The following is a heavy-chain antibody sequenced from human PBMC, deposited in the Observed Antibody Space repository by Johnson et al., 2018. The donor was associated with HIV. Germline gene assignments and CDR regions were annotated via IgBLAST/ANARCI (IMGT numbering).Heavy chain of an antibody. V-gene: IGHV3-30*04. CDR1: KFTFSSYP. CDR3: ARGVKQQLSVVDAFDI. D-gene: IGHD6-13*01. J-gene: IGHJ3*02. CDR2: ISYDGTNK. Sequence: VESGGGVVQPGRSLRLSCAASKFTFSSYPMHWVRQAPGKGLEWVALISYDGTNKYYADSAKGRFTISRDNSRNTLFLQMNSLRVEDTAAYYCARGVKQQLSVVDAFDIWGQGTMVTVSS.